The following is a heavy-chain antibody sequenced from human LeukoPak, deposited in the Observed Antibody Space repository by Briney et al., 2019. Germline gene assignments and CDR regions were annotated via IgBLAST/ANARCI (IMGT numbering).Heavy chain of an antibody. CDR1: GFTFSGYS. Sequence: PGGSLRLSCAASGFTFSGYSMNWVRQAPGRGLEWVCYITSSGRTIYYIDSVKGRFTISRDNTKNSLYLQMNNLRVEDTAVYYCLRDTSWAFDIWGQGTMVPVSS. CDR2: ITSSGRTI. V-gene: IGHV3-48*01. J-gene: IGHJ3*02. CDR3: LRDTSWAFDI.